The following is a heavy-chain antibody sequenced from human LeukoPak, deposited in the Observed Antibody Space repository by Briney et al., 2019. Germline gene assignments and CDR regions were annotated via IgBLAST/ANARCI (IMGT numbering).Heavy chain of an antibody. CDR2: ISSNGGST. D-gene: IGHD1-26*01. V-gene: IGHV3-64*01. CDR1: GFTFSSYA. CDR3: AKALGKGGHTLDY. Sequence: GGSLRLSCAASGFTFSSYAMHWVRQAPGKGLEYVSAISSNGGSTYYANSVKGRFTISRDNSKNTLYLQMNSLRAEDTAVYYCAKALGKGGHTLDYWGQGTLVTVSS. J-gene: IGHJ4*02.